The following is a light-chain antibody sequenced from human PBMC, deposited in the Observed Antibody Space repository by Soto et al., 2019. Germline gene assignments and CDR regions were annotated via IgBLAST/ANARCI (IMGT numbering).Light chain of an antibody. V-gene: IGKV1-5*03. J-gene: IGKJ1*01. CDR2: KAS. CDR1: QSISSW. CDR3: QHYNSPWT. Sequence: DIQMTQSPSTLSASVGDRVTITCRASQSISSWLAWYQQKPGKAPKLLIYKASSLEGGVPSRISGSGSGTEFTLTISSLQPDDFATYYYQHYNSPWTFGQGTKVEIK.